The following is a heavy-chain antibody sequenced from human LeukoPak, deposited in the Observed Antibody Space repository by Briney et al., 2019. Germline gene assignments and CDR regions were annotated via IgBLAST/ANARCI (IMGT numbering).Heavy chain of an antibody. D-gene: IGHD3-3*01. V-gene: IGHV5-51*01. CDR2: IYPGDSDT. CDR3: ARYYDQPHNWFDP. J-gene: IGHJ5*02. CDR1: GYSFTSYW. Sequence: GESLKISCKGSGYSFTSYWIGWVRQMPGKGLEWMGIIYPGDSDTRYSPSFQGQVTISADKSISTAYLQWSSLKASDTAVYYCARYYDQPHNWFDPWGQGTLVTVSS.